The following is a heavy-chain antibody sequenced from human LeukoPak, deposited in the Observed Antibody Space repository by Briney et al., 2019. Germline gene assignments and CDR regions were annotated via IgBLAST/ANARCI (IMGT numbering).Heavy chain of an antibody. CDR3: ARVIGSDTRDYYLGY. CDR2: SKHSEST. CDR1: GGSFSDYY. V-gene: IGHV4-34*01. Sequence: SETLSLTCAVYGGSFSDYYWSWIRQSPGKGLEWIGEIKSTGTTNWIGESKHSESTNYNPSLKSRVTISADTSKNQFSLKLTSVTAADTAVYYCARVIGSDTRDYYLGYWGQGTLVTVHS. J-gene: IGHJ4*02. D-gene: IGHD2-2*01.